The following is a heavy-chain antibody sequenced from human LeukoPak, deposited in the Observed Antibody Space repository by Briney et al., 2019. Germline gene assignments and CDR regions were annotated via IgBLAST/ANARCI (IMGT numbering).Heavy chain of an antibody. V-gene: IGHV4-34*01. CDR1: GGSFSGYY. Sequence: SETLSLTCAVYGGSFSGYYWSWIRQPPGKGLEWIGEINHSGSTSYNPSLKSRVTISVDTSKNQFSLKLSSVTAADTAVYYCARGYYGSGSYYTAYYFDYWGQGTLVTVSS. CDR2: INHSGST. CDR3: ARGYYGSGSYYTAYYFDY. D-gene: IGHD3-10*01. J-gene: IGHJ4*02.